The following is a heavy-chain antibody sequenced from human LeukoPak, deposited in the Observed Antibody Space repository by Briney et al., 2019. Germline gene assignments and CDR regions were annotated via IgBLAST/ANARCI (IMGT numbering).Heavy chain of an antibody. V-gene: IGHV3-7*01. J-gene: IGHJ6*03. CDR3: ARDNRNYYYYMDV. CDR1: GFPVSSYW. CDR2: IKQDGSEK. Sequence: QTGGSLRLSCAASGFPVSSYWMTWVRQAPGKGREWVANIKQDGSEKYYVDSVKGRFTISRDNAKNSLYLQMNSLRAEDTAVIYCARDNRNYYYYMDVWGKGTTVTVSS. D-gene: IGHD2/OR15-2a*01.